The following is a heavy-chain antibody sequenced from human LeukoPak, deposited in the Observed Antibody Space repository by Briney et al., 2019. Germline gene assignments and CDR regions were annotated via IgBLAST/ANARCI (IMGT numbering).Heavy chain of an antibody. CDR3: ARADGYYDFWSGYYPGSMDV. CDR2: IYYSGST. V-gene: IGHV4-59*01. D-gene: IGHD3-3*01. J-gene: IGHJ6*04. Sequence: SETLSLTCTVSGGSISGYYWSWIRQPPGKGLEWIGYIYYSGSTYYNPSLKSRVTISVDTSKNQVSLKLSSVTAADTAVYYCARADGYYDFWSGYYPGSMDVWGKGTTVTVSS. CDR1: GGSISGYY.